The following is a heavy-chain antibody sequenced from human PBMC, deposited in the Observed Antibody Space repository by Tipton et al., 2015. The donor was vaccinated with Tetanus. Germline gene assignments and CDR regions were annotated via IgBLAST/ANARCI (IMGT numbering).Heavy chain of an antibody. V-gene: IGHV4-4*07. CDR2: IYTSEST. J-gene: IGHJ4*02. CDR3: VKFEYRTSFAS. Sequence: TLSLTCTVSGGSISSYYWSWIRQPAGKGLEWIGRIYTSESTNYNPSLKSRLTMSVDTSKNQFSLKLTSVTAGDTAVYFCVKFEYRTSFASWGQGALVTVSS. CDR1: GGSISSYY. D-gene: IGHD6-6*01.